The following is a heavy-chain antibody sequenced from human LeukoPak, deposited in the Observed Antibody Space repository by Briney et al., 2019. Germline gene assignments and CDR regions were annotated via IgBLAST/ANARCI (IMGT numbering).Heavy chain of an antibody. CDR1: GLTFDDYA. CDR3: ARDRLRYCTSISCYIPIR. Sequence: GGSLRLSCAASGLTFDDYAMHWVRQTPGKGLEWVSLISWDGGSTFYADSVKGRFTISRDNSKNSLYLQMNSLRTEDTALYYCARDRLRYCTSISCYIPIRWGQGTLVTVSS. CDR2: ISWDGGST. V-gene: IGHV3-43D*03. D-gene: IGHD2-2*02. J-gene: IGHJ4*02.